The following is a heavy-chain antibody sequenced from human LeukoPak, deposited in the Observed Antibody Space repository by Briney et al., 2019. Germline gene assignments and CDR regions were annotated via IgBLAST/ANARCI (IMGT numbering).Heavy chain of an antibody. V-gene: IGHV3-74*01. CDR3: ARDRYYDFWSGYDFGGLYCYYGMDV. CDR2: INSDGSST. J-gene: IGHJ6*02. Sequence: GGSLRLSCAASGFTFSSYWMHWVRQAPGKGLVWVSRINSDGSSTSYADSVKGRFTISRDNAKNTLYLQMSSLRAEDTAVYYCARDRYYDFWSGYDFGGLYCYYGMDVWGQGTTVTVSS. CDR1: GFTFSSYW. D-gene: IGHD3-3*01.